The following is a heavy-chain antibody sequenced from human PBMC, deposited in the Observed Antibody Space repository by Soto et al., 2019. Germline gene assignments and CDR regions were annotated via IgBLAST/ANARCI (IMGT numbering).Heavy chain of an antibody. Sequence: QVQLVQSGAEVTNPGSSVKVSCQASGGTFSSYAISCVRQAPGQGLEWMRGIIPIFGTANYAQKFQARVTITAAESTSNASMELSGLRSEANAVYYSAGEVPAFDIWGQVKMVTVAS. CDR1: GGTFSSYA. V-gene: IGHV1-69*01. CDR3: AGEVPAFDI. D-gene: IGHD3-10*01. CDR2: IIPIFGTA. J-gene: IGHJ3*02.